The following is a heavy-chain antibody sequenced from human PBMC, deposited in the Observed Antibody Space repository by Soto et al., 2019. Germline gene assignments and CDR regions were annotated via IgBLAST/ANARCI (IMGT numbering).Heavy chain of an antibody. CDR1: GGTFSSYA. CDR2: IIPIFGTT. D-gene: IGHD1-1*01. V-gene: IGHV1-69*13. CDR3: ARGSVTGSEYNYYYYGMDV. J-gene: IGHJ6*02. Sequence: GASVKVSCKASGGTFSSYATDWVRQTPGQGLEWMGGIIPIFGTTNYAQKLQGRVKLTADESTRTAYMELSTLSSEDTAVYYCARGSVTGSEYNYYYYGMDVWGQGTTVTVSS.